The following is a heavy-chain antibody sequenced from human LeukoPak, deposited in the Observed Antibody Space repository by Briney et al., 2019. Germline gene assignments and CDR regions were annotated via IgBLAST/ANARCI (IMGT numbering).Heavy chain of an antibody. CDR1: GYTFTGYY. D-gene: IGHD6-19*01. J-gene: IGHJ4*02. Sequence: GASVKVSCKASGYTFTGYYMHWVRQAPGQGLEWMGWINPNSGGTNYAQKFQGRVTVTRDTSISTAYMELSRLRSDDTAVYYCAREMVAGHNSFDYWGQGTLVTVSS. V-gene: IGHV1-2*02. CDR3: AREMVAGHNSFDY. CDR2: INPNSGGT.